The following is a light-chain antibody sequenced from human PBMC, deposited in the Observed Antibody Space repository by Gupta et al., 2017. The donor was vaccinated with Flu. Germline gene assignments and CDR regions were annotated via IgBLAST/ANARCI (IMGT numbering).Light chain of an antibody. CDR1: QSIKSS. V-gene: IGKV3-15*01. J-gene: IGKJ1*01. CDR2: GAS. CDR3: QQHNNCPPWT. Sequence: EMVMTQSPATLSVSPGERATLSCRASQSIKSSLAWYQQKPGQAPRLLIYGASTRATGVPARFSGSGCGTEFTLTISSRQSEDFAVYYCQQHNNCPPWTFGQGTKVEIK.